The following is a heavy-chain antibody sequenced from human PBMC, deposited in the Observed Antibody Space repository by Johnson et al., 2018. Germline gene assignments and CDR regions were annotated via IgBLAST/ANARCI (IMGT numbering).Heavy chain of an antibody. CDR3: SRGWSGSIREHFDY. J-gene: IGHJ4*02. CDR2: IRTKTNGGTT. CDR1: GFMFGDYA. Sequence: EVQLVETGGGLVQPGRSLRLTCSDSGFMFGDYAMSWSRQAPGKGLEWVGFIRTKTNGGTTEHAASVKGRFTMSRDDSKSIAYLQMNSLKTEDTAVYYCSRGWSGSIREHFDYWGQGTLVTVSS. D-gene: IGHD1-26*01. V-gene: IGHV3-49*03.